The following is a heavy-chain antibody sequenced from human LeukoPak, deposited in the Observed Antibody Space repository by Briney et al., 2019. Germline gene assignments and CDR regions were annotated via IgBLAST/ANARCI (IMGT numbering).Heavy chain of an antibody. V-gene: IGHV4-30-4*08. CDR3: ARCPAARVYYYGMDV. J-gene: IGHJ6*02. CDR1: GGSISSGDYY. D-gene: IGHD2-2*01. Sequence: SETLSLTCTVSGGSISSGDYYWSWIRQPPGKGLEWIGYIYYSGSTYYNPSLKSRVTISVDTSKNQFSLKLSSVTAADAAVYYCARCPAARVYYYGMDVWGQGTTVTVSS. CDR2: IYYSGST.